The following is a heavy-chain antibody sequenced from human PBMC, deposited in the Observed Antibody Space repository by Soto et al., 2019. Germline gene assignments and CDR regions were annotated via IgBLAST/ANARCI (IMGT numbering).Heavy chain of an antibody. V-gene: IGHV4-39*01. D-gene: IGHD2-2*01. CDR1: GGSISSSSYY. CDR3: ASGFQLLENWFDP. Sequence: QLQLQESGPGLVKPSETLSLTCTVSGGSISSSSYYWGWIRQPPGKGLEWIGSIYYSGSTYYNPSLKSRVTISVDTSKNQFSLKLSSVTAADTAVYYCASGFQLLENWFDPWGQGTLVTVSS. J-gene: IGHJ5*02. CDR2: IYYSGST.